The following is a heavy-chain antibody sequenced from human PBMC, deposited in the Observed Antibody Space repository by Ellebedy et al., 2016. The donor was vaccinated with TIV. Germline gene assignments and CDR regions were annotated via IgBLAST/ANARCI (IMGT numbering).Heavy chain of an antibody. J-gene: IGHJ3*02. V-gene: IGHV3-21*01. CDR1: GFIFSNYG. CDR2: ISSSSSSI. Sequence: GESLKISCAASGFIFSNYGMSWVRQAPGKGPEWVSLISSSSSSIDYADSVKGRFTISRDNAKNSLYLQMNSLRAEDTAVYYCARLRCSCPRDAFDIWGQGTMVTVSS. D-gene: IGHD6-13*01. CDR3: ARLRCSCPRDAFDI.